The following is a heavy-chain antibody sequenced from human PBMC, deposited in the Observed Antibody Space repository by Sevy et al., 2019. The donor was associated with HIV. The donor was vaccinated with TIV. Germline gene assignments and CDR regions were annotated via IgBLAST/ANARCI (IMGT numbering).Heavy chain of an antibody. CDR3: ARDQGPGMITFGGVID. CDR2: INSDGSST. D-gene: IGHD3-16*02. J-gene: IGHJ4*02. Sequence: LSLTCAASGFTFSSYWMHWVRQAPGKGLVWVSRINSDGSSTSYADSVKDRFTISRDNAKNTLYLQMNSLRAEDTAVYYCARDQGPGMITFGGVIDWGQGTLVTVSS. V-gene: IGHV3-74*01. CDR1: GFTFSSYW.